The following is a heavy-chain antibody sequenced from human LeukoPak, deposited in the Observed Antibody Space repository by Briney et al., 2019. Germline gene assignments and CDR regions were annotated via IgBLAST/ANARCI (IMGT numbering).Heavy chain of an antibody. Sequence: GGSLRLSCAASGFTFSSYAMHWVRQAPGKGLEWVAVISYDGNNEYYADSVKGRFTISRDNSKNTLYLQMNSLRAEDTAVYYCARVGGSYYHFDYWGQGTLVTVSS. CDR1: GFTFSSYA. D-gene: IGHD1-26*01. CDR3: ARVGGSYYHFDY. CDR2: ISYDGNNE. J-gene: IGHJ4*02. V-gene: IGHV3-30-3*01.